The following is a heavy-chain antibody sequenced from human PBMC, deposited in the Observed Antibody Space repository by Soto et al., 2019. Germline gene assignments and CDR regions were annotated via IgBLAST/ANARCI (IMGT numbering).Heavy chain of an antibody. CDR2: ISSSSSYI. J-gene: IGHJ5*02. CDR1: GFTFSSYS. V-gene: IGHV3-21*01. Sequence: EVQLVESGGGLVKPGGSLRLSCAASGFTFSSYSMNWVRQAPGKGLEWVSSISSSSSYIYYADSVKGRFTISRDNAKNSLYLQMNSLRAEDTAVYYCARDYKDWASTMFDPWGQGTLVTVSS. CDR3: ARDYKDWASTMFDP. D-gene: IGHD1-1*01.